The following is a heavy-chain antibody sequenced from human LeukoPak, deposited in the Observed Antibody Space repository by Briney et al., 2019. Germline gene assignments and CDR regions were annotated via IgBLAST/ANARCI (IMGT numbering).Heavy chain of an antibody. CDR2: ISGSGGST. Sequence: PGGSLRLSCAASGFTFSSYAMSWVRQAPGKGLEWVSAISGSGGSTYYADSVKGRFTISRDNSKNTLYLQMNSLRAEDTAVYYCAKGVEYSSSYDAFDIWSQGTMVTVSS. D-gene: IGHD6-6*01. J-gene: IGHJ3*02. CDR3: AKGVEYSSSYDAFDI. CDR1: GFTFSSYA. V-gene: IGHV3-23*01.